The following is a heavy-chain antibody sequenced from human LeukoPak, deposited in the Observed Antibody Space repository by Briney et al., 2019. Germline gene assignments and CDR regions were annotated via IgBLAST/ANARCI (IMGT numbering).Heavy chain of an antibody. CDR1: GFTFSSYG. CDR2: ISYDGSNK. J-gene: IGHJ4*02. V-gene: IGHV3-30*03. D-gene: IGHD4-17*01. Sequence: GGSLRLSCAASGFTFSSYGMHWVRQAPGKGLEWAAVISYDGSNKYYADSVKGRFTISRDNSKNTLYLQMNSLRAEDTAVYYCALGDYGKPFDYWGQGTLVTVSS. CDR3: ALGDYGKPFDY.